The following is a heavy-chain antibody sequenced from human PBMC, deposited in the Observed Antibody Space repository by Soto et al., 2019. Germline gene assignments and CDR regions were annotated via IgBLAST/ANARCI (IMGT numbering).Heavy chain of an antibody. V-gene: IGHV4-34*01. CDR1: GGSFSGYY. CDR2: INHSGST. D-gene: IGHD3-10*01. Sequence: QVQLQQWGAGLLKPSETLSLTCAVYGGSFSGYYWSWIRQPPGKGLEWIGEINHSGSTNYNPSLKCRVTISVDTSNTQFSLKLGSVTAADTAVYYCARGSDYGSGSRENWFDPWGQGTLVTVSS. J-gene: IGHJ5*02. CDR3: ARGSDYGSGSRENWFDP.